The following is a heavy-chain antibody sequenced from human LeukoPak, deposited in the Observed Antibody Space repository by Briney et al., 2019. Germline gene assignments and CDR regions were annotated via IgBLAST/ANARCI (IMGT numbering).Heavy chain of an antibody. J-gene: IGHJ4*02. Sequence: GGSLRLSCAASGFTFSSYSMNWVRQAPGKGLEWVSYISSSSSTIYYADSVKGRFTISRDNAKNSRYLQMNSLRDEDTAVYYCAKDGYGGTTDYWGQGTLVTVSS. V-gene: IGHV3-48*02. CDR3: AKDGYGGTTDY. CDR2: ISSSSSTI. D-gene: IGHD1-7*01. CDR1: GFTFSSYS.